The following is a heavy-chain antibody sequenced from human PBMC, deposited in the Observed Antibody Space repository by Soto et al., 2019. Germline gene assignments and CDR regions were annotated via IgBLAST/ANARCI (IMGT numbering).Heavy chain of an antibody. CDR1: GGTFSSYA. V-gene: IGHV1-69*01. J-gene: IGHJ6*02. D-gene: IGHD1-7*01. CDR2: IITISGTA. CDR3: ARYNWNSRSPYYDYYCMDV. Sequence: QVQLVQSGAEVKKPGSSVKVSCKASGGTFSSYAISWVRQAPGQGLEWMGGIITISGTANYAQKFQGRVTITADESTSTAYMDLSSLRSDDTAVYYCARYNWNSRSPYYDYYCMDVGGQGTTVIVSS.